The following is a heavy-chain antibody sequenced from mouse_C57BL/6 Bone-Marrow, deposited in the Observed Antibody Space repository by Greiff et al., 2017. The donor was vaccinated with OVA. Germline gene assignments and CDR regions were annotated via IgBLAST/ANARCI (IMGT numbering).Heavy chain of an antibody. V-gene: IGHV5-6*01. Sequence: EVMLVESGGDLVKPGGSLKLSCAASGFTFSSYGMSWVRQTPDKRLEWVATISSGGSYTYYPDSVKGRFTISRDNAKNTLYLQMSSLKSEDTAMYYWARQRGNYEFAYWGQGTLVTVSA. CDR3: ARQRGNYEFAY. D-gene: IGHD2-1*01. CDR1: GFTFSSYG. J-gene: IGHJ3*01. CDR2: ISSGGSYT.